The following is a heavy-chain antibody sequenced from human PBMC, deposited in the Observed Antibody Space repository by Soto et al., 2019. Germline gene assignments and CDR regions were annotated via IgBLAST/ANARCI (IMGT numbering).Heavy chain of an antibody. Sequence: LSLTCTVSGGSISSGGYYWSWIRQHPGKGLEWIGYIYYSGSTYYNPSLKSRVTISVDTSKNQFSLKLSSVTAADTAVYYCARDSANCGGDCYLPAFDYWGQGTLVTVSS. D-gene: IGHD2-21*02. CDR3: ARDSANCGGDCYLPAFDY. J-gene: IGHJ4*02. V-gene: IGHV4-31*03. CDR1: GGSISSGGYY. CDR2: IYYSGST.